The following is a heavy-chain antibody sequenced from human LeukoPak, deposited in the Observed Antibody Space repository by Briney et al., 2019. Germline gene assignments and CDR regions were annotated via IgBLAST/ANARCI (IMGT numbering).Heavy chain of an antibody. CDR1: GFTFSGSA. V-gene: IGHV3-73*01. J-gene: IGHJ2*01. D-gene: IGHD6-19*01. Sequence: PGGSLRLSCAASGFTFSGSAMHWVRQASGKGLEWVGRIRSKANSYATAYAASVKGRFTISRDDSKNTAYLQMNSLKTEDTAVYYCTRHAQQWLVGRDWYFDLWGRGTLVTVSS. CDR3: TRHAQQWLVGRDWYFDL. CDR2: IRSKANSYAT.